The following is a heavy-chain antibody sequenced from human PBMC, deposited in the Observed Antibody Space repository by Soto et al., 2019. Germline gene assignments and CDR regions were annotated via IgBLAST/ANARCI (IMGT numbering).Heavy chain of an antibody. D-gene: IGHD2-2*01. J-gene: IGHJ3*02. CDR2: INHSGST. CDR3: ARVGRTKAAIRAFDI. Sequence: SETLSLTCAVYGASFSGYYWSWIRQPPGKGLEWIGEINHSGSTNYNPSLKSRVTISVDTSKNQFSLKLSSVTAADTAVYYCARVGRTKAAIRAFDIWAQGTMVTVSS. V-gene: IGHV4-34*01. CDR1: GASFSGYY.